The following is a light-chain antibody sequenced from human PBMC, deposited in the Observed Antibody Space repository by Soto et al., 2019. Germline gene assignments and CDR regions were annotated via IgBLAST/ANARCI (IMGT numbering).Light chain of an antibody. CDR2: GVS. Sequence: QSVLTQPRSVSASPGQSVTISCTGTRSDVGGYNYVSWYQHHPGKAPKLLIFGVSERPSGVPDRFSGSKSGNTASLTISGLQAEDEADYYWFSYAGTPYVFGNGTKV. CDR1: RSDVGGYNY. V-gene: IGLV2-11*01. CDR3: FSYAGTPYV. J-gene: IGLJ1*01.